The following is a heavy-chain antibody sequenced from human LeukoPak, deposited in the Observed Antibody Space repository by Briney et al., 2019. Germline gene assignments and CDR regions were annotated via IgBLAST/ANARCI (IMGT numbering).Heavy chain of an antibody. Sequence: PGGSLRLSCAASGFSFSSHGLYWVRQAPGKGLEWLAFIRNDGSDKYYADSVKGRFTISRDNSKNTLFLQMNSLRAEDTAVYYCAKDDGRSWSTFDYWGQGTLVTVSS. CDR3: AKDDGRSWSTFDY. D-gene: IGHD2-8*01. CDR1: GFSFSSHG. J-gene: IGHJ4*02. V-gene: IGHV3-30*02. CDR2: IRNDGSDK.